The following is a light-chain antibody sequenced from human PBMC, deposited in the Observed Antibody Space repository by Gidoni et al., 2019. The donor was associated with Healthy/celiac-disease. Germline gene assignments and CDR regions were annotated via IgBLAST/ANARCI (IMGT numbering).Light chain of an antibody. CDR1: SSDVGGYNY. V-gene: IGLV2-8*01. J-gene: IGLJ2*01. CDR3: SSYAGSNNLV. Sequence: QPALTQPPSASGSPVQPVTISCTGTSSDVGGYNYVSWYQQHPGKAPQLMIYEVSKRPSGVPDRFSGSKSGNTASLTVSGLQAEDEADYYCSSYAGSNNLVFGGGTKLTVL. CDR2: EVS.